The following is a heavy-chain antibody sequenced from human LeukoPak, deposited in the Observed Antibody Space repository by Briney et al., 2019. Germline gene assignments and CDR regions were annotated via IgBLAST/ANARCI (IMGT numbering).Heavy chain of an antibody. CDR2: ISGGAGNT. J-gene: IGHJ6*04. V-gene: IGHV3-23*01. CDR1: GFTFSSYA. D-gene: IGHD1-14*01. Sequence: GGALRLSCAASGFTFSSYAMSWVRQAPGKGLECVSTISGGAGNTYYADSVKGRFTISRDNSKNTLYLQVGSLRAEDMAVHYCARSPGPRVYYGMDVWRKGSTVTVSS. CDR3: ARSPGPRVYYGMDV.